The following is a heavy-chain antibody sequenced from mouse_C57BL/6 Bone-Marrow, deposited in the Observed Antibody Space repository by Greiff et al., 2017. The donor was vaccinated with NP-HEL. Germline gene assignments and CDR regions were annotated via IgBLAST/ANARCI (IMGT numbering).Heavy chain of an antibody. V-gene: IGHV14-4*01. D-gene: IGHD2-2*01. CDR3: TGLLWLRRWYFDV. CDR1: GFNIKDDY. J-gene: IGHJ1*03. Sequence: VQLQQSGAELVRPGASVKLSCTASGFNIKDDYMHWVKQRPEQGLEWIGWIDPENGDTEYASKFQGKATITADTSSNPAYLQLSSLTSEDTAVYYCTGLLWLRRWYFDVWGTGTTVTVSS. CDR2: IDPENGDT.